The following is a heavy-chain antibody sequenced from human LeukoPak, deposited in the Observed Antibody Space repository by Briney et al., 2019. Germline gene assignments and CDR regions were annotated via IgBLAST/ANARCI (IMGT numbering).Heavy chain of an antibody. V-gene: IGHV4-59*12. CDR1: GGSISIYY. J-gene: IGHJ4*02. D-gene: IGHD3-10*01. CDR3: ARFGTFPGFDY. Sequence: PSETLSLTCTVSGGSISIYYWSWIRQPPGKGLEWIGFIYYSGSTYYNPSLKSRVTISVDTSKNQFSLKMSSVAAADTAVYYCARFGTFPGFDYWGQGTLVTVSS. CDR2: IYYSGST.